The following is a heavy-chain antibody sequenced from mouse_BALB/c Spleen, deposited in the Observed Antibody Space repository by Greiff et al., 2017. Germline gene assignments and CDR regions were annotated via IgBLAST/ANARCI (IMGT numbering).Heavy chain of an antibody. CDR1: GFTFSSFG. CDR3: ARGSYGSIYWYFDV. V-gene: IGHV5-17*02. Sequence: EVKLVESGGGLVQPGGSRKLSCAASGFTFSSFGMHWVRQAPEKGLEWVAYISSGSSTIYYADTVKGRFTISRDNPKNTLFLQMTSLRSEDTAMYYCARGSYGSIYWYFDVWGAGTTVTVSS. CDR2: ISSGSSTI. J-gene: IGHJ1*01. D-gene: IGHD1-1*01.